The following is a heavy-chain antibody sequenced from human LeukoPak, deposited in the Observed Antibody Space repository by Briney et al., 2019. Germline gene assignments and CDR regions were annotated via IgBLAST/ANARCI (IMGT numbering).Heavy chain of an antibody. CDR3: ARFDHVWETHGMDAFDL. D-gene: IGHD3-16*01. Sequence: SETLSLTCAASGYSISRGYSWGWIRQPPGMGLEWIGNMYHSESTHYNPSLKSRVTISADTSKNQFSLKLSSVTAADTAVYYCARFDHVWETHGMDAFDLWGQGTMVTVSS. V-gene: IGHV4-38-2*01. CDR1: GYSISRGYS. J-gene: IGHJ3*01. CDR2: MYHSEST.